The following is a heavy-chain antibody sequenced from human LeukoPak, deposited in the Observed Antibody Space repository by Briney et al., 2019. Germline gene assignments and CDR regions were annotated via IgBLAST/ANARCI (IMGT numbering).Heavy chain of an antibody. CDR1: GYTFTRYY. CDR2: VNPNTAGT. Sequence: ASVKVSCKASGYTFTRYYFHWVRQAPGQGLEWMGWVNPNTAGTNYAQKFLGGVTLTWDTSNNTAYMELNRLTSDDTAVYYCATSAGDDGAGHYYDMGVWGKGTSVTVSS. CDR3: ATSAGDDGAGHYYDMGV. J-gene: IGHJ6*03. D-gene: IGHD1-1*01. V-gene: IGHV1-2*02.